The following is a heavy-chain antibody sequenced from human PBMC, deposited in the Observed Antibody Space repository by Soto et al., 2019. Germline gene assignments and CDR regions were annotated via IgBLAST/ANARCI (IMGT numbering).Heavy chain of an antibody. CDR3: ARKRIVGANSYYYYYGMDV. Sequence: PSETLSLTCAVYGGSFSGYYWSWIRQPPGKGLEWIGEINHSGSTNYNPSLKSRVTISVDTSKNRFSLKLSSVTAADTAVYYCARKRIVGANSYYYYYGMDVWGQGTTVTVSS. CDR1: GGSFSGYY. CDR2: INHSGST. V-gene: IGHV4-34*01. D-gene: IGHD1-26*01. J-gene: IGHJ6*02.